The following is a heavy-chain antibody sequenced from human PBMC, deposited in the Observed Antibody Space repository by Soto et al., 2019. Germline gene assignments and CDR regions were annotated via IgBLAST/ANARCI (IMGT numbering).Heavy chain of an antibody. V-gene: IGHV1-69*01. CDR3: ASTFGGVYYYYGMDV. CDR2: IIPNFGTA. J-gene: IGHJ6*02. CDR1: GGTFSSYA. Sequence: QVQLVQSGAEVKKPGSSVKVSCKASGGTFSSYAISWVRQAPGQGLEWMGGIIPNFGTANYAQKFQGRVSITADESTSTAYMELSSLRSEDTGVYYCASTFGGVYYYYGMDVWGQGTTVTVSS. D-gene: IGHD3-16*01.